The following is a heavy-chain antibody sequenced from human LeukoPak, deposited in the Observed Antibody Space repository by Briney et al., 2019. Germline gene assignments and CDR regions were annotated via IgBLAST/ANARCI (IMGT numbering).Heavy chain of an antibody. CDR2: FNSGGST. CDR3: AKAQGYIDPFDV. CDR1: GFTFNTYA. J-gene: IGHJ3*01. V-gene: IGHV3-23*01. Sequence: GGSLRLSCAASGFTFNTYAMGWVRQAPGNGLEWVSGFNSGGSTNYAVSVKGRFTISRDNSKNTLYLQMNSLRAEDTAVYYCAKAQGYIDPFDVWGQGTMVTVSS. D-gene: IGHD5-18*01.